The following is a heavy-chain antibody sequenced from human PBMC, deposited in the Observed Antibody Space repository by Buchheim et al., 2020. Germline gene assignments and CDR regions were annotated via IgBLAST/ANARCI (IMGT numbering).Heavy chain of an antibody. J-gene: IGHJ4*02. CDR3: ARQKKYSPWDGFDS. Sequence: QVRLVQSGAEAKKPGASIRISCEASGYYFASYSLHWVRLAPGQRPEWMGWINAGYGNTKYSPKFQDRLMITKDTIANMTHMVLSSLTSDDTATYYCARQKKYSPWDGFDSWGQGTL. CDR1: GYYFASYS. D-gene: IGHD4-11*01. CDR2: INAGYGNT. V-gene: IGHV1-3*01.